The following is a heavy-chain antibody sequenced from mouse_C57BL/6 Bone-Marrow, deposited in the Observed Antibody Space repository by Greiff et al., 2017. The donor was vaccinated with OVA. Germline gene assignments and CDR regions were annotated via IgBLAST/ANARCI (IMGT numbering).Heavy chain of an antibody. J-gene: IGHJ2*01. D-gene: IGHD1-1*01. Sequence: VQLQESGAELARPGASVKMSCKASGYTFTSYTMHWVKQRPGQGLEWIGYINPSSGYTKYNQKFKDKATLTADKSSSTAYMQLSSLTSEDSAVYYCARRGDYGSPYFDYWGQGTTLTVSS. CDR1: GYTFTSYT. CDR2: INPSSGYT. V-gene: IGHV1-4*01. CDR3: ARRGDYGSPYFDY.